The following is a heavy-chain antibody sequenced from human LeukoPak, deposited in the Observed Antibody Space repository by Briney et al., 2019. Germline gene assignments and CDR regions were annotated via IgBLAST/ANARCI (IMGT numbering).Heavy chain of an antibody. CDR3: ARDKMGGFDY. J-gene: IGHJ4*02. D-gene: IGHD3-16*01. Sequence: SETLSLTCTVSGGSISSGSYYWGWIRQPPGKGLEWIGSIYYDGSTYYNPSLKSRVTISVDKSKNQFSLKLSSVTAADTAVYYCARDKMGGFDYWGQGTLVTVSS. V-gene: IGHV4-39*07. CDR2: IYYDGST. CDR1: GGSISSGSYY.